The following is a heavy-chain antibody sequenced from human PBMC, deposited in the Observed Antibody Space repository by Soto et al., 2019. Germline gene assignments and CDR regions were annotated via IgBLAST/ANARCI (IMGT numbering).Heavy chain of an antibody. J-gene: IGHJ5*01. CDR1: GVTFSSYS. Sequence: PGGSLRLSCAASGVTFSSYSMNWVRQAPGQVLEWVSYISSISSTIYYADSVKGRFTISRDNAKNSLYLQMNSLRDEDRAVYYCARDGLGRQWLRRGWFDSWGQGTLVTVSS. V-gene: IGHV3-48*02. CDR3: ARDGLGRQWLRRGWFDS. D-gene: IGHD6-19*01. CDR2: ISSISSTI.